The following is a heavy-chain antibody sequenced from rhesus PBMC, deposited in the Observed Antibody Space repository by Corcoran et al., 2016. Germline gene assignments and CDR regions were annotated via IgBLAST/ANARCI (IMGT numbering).Heavy chain of an antibody. J-gene: IGHJ6*01. D-gene: IGHD4-35*01. CDR2: INSAGGST. CDR3: STTTVTLVYGFDS. V-gene: IGHV3S18*01. CDR1: GFSFRYYS. Sequence: EVQLVESGGGLAQPGGSLSLSCAASGFSFRYYSMSWVRPAPGKGLEWISGINSAGGSTYYADSVKGRVTISRENAKNTLYLQMDSLRAEDTAVYYCSTTTVTLVYGFDSWGQGVVVTVSS.